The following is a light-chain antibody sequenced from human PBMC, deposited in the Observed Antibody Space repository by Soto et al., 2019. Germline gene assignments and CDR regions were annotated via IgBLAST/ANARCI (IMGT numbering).Light chain of an antibody. Sequence: QSVLTQPASVSASPGQSVTISCAGTSSDVGGYNYVSWYQQRPGRAPKLMIYEVTYRPSGVSNRFSGSKSGNTASLTISGLQPEDEAEYYCSSYTTSSTVVFGTGTKVTVL. CDR3: SSYTTSSTVV. CDR2: EVT. CDR1: SSDVGGYNY. J-gene: IGLJ1*01. V-gene: IGLV2-14*01.